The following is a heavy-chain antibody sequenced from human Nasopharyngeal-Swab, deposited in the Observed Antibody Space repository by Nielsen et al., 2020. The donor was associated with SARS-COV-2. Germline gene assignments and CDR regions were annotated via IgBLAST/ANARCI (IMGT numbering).Heavy chain of an antibody. CDR2: ISSTGSTI. CDR1: GFTFSAYD. CDR3: ARDGNLRTVRYFDL. V-gene: IGHV3-48*03. Sequence: GESLKISCAASGFTFSAYDMNWARQAPGKGLEWVSYISSTGSTINYADSVKGRVTISRDNAKNSLYLQMNSLRAEDTAVYYCARDGNLRTVRYFDLWGRGSLFTVSS. J-gene: IGHJ2*01. D-gene: IGHD4-17*01.